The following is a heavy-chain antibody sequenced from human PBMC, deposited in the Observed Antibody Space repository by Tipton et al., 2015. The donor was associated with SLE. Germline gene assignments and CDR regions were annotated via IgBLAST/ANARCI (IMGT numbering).Heavy chain of an antibody. CDR1: GGSIRSYY. D-gene: IGHD3-3*02. V-gene: IGHV4-59*01. J-gene: IGHJ5*02. Sequence: TLSLTCTVSGGSIRSYYWTWIRQPPGKRLEWIAYIYHSGITNYNPSLQSGVTISVDRSKNQFSLKLTSVTAADTAVYYCARGPPFMEWERNWFDPWCQGTHVTVSS. CDR3: ARGPPFMEWERNWFDP. CDR2: IYHSGIT.